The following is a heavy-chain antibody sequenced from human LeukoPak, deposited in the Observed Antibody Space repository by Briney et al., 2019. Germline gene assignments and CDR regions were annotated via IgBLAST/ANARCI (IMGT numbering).Heavy chain of an antibody. V-gene: IGHV3-30-3*01. J-gene: IGHJ4*02. Sequence: GVSLTLSCAASGFSFSNSAMHWVRQAPAKGLEWVAVISFDGTNKYYADSVKGRFTISRDNSKNTLYVQMSSLRGDDTGVYYCASGSSVDCSRTSCPPTDYWGQGTLVTVSS. CDR1: GFSFSNSA. CDR2: ISFDGTNK. CDR3: ASGSSVDCSRTSCPPTDY. D-gene: IGHD2-2*01.